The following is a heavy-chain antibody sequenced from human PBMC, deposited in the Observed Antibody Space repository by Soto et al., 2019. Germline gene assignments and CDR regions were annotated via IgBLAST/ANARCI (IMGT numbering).Heavy chain of an antibody. D-gene: IGHD6-6*01. CDR1: GFTFSSYE. CDR2: ISTSGRTT. CDR3: ARDYEDSRSFFHYSYGMDV. V-gene: IGHV3-48*03. J-gene: IGHJ6*02. Sequence: SGGSLRLSCTASGFTFSSYELNWVRQAPGKGLEWVSYISTSGRTTYYADSVKGRFTISRDNAQNSLYLQMNSLRAEDTAVYYCARDYEDSRSFFHYSYGMDVWGQGTTVTVSS.